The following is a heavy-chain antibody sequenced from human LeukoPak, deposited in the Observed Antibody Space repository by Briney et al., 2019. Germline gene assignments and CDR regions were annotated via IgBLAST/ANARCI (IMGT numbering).Heavy chain of an antibody. J-gene: IGHJ5*02. Sequence: SETLSLTCTVSGGSISSSSYYWGWIRQPPGKGLEWIGSIYYSGSTYYNPSLKSRVTISVDTSKNQFSLKLSSVTAADTAVYYCARDGPTCSSTSCENNWFDPWGQGTLVTVSS. CDR2: IYYSGST. V-gene: IGHV4-39*07. CDR1: GGSISSSSYY. CDR3: ARDGPTCSSTSCENNWFDP. D-gene: IGHD2-2*01.